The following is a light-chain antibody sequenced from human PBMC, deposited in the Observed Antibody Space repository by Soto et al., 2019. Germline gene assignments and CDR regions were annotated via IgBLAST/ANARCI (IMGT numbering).Light chain of an antibody. J-gene: IGLJ3*02. CDR3: SSYTSLKTRV. CDR2: EVT. V-gene: IGLV2-8*01. Sequence: QSALTQPPSASGSPGQSVTISCTGTTSDIGAYNYVSWYQQRPGKAPKLIIYEVTRRPSGVPDRIFGSKYDTTASLTVSGLQAEDEADYYCSSYTSLKTRVFGGGTKVTVL. CDR1: TSDIGAYNY.